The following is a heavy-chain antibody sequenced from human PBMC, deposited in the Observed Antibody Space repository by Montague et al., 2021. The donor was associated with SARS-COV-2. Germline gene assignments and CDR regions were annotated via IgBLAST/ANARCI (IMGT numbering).Heavy chain of an antibody. D-gene: IGHD5-12*01. CDR1: GFTFSSYA. J-gene: IGHJ4*02. V-gene: IGHV3-30*04. Sequence: SLRLSCAASGFTFSSYAMHWVRQAPGKGLEWVAVISYDGSNKYYADSVKGRFTTSRDNSKNTLYLQMNSLRAEDTAVYYCARDSVLIVATIGTLGFDYWGQGTLVTVSS. CDR2: ISYDGSNK. CDR3: ARDSVLIVATIGTLGFDY.